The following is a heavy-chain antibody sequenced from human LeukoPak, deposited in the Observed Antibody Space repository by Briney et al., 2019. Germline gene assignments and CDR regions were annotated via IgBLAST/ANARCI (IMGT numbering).Heavy chain of an antibody. CDR2: IYYSGST. CDR3: ARVVREYSSGWYADY. V-gene: IGHV4-39*07. J-gene: IGHJ4*02. Sequence: SETLSLTCTVSGGSISSYYWGWIRQPPGKGLEWIGSIYYSGSTYYNPSLKSRVTISVDTSKNQFSLKLSSVTAADTAVYYCARVVREYSSGWYADYWGQGTLVTVSS. CDR1: GGSISSYY. D-gene: IGHD6-19*01.